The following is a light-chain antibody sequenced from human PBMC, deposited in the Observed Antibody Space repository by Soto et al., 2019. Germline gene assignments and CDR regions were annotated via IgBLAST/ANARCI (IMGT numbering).Light chain of an antibody. V-gene: IGLV2-14*01. CDR3: SSYTSSSTPHA. CDR2: EVS. CDR1: SSDVGGYNY. Sequence: QSALTQPASVSGSPGQSITISCPGTSSDVGGYNYVSWYQQHPGKAPKLMIYEVSNLPSGVSNRFSGSKSGNTASLAISGLQAEDEADYYCSSYTSSSTPHAFGTGANDNVL. J-gene: IGLJ1*01.